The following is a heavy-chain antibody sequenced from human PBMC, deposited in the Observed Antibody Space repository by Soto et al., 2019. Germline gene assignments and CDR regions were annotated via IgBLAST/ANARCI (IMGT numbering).Heavy chain of an antibody. CDR3: AKDSAADYDILTGYYLGLSVDY. J-gene: IGHJ4*02. Sequence: GGSLRLSCAASGFTFSSYGMHWVRQAPGKGLEWVAVISYDGSNKYYADSVKGRFTISRDNSKNTLYLQMNSLRAEDTAVYYCAKDSAADYDILTGYYLGLSVDYWGQGTLVTVSS. D-gene: IGHD3-9*01. CDR1: GFTFSSYG. V-gene: IGHV3-30*18. CDR2: ISYDGSNK.